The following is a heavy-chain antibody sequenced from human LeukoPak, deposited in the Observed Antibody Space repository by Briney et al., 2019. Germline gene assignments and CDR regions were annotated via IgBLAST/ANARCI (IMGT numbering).Heavy chain of an antibody. CDR1: SGSIDNEH. V-gene: IGHV4-59*12. J-gene: IGHJ4*02. CDR3: MSLIFGGAGRGN. D-gene: IGHD3-3*01. CDR2: TVYRGSN. Sequence: SETLSLTCSVSSGSIDNEHWCWVRQPPGKGLEWIGHTVYRGSNKYNPSLKSRVAISVDTSKNQFSLTLISVTAADTAVYYCMSLIFGGAGRGNWGQGTLVTVSS.